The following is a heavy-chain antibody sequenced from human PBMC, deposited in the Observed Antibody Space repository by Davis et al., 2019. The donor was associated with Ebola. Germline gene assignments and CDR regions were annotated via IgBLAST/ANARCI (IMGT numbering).Heavy chain of an antibody. J-gene: IGHJ5*02. V-gene: IGHV4-59*11. D-gene: IGHD3-22*01. CDR2: IYNSGGT. CDR1: GVSISRHY. Sequence: PSETLSLTCNVSGVSISRHYWSWIRQPPGKGLERIGYIYNSGGTKYNPSLKSRVTISVDTSKNQFSLNLTSVSAADTAVYYCARGIVVSQFDPWGQGTLVTVSS. CDR3: ARGIVVSQFDP.